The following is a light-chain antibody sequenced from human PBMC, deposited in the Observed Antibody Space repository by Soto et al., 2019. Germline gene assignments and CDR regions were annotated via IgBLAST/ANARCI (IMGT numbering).Light chain of an antibody. CDR3: QQYGSSPQT. Sequence: EIVLTQSPGTLSLSPGERATLSCRASQSVSSSYLAWYQQKPGQAPRLLIYRASSRGTGIPDRFSGSGSGTDFTLTISRLEPEDFAVYYCQQYGSSPQTFGQGTKVEIK. J-gene: IGKJ1*01. V-gene: IGKV3-20*01. CDR1: QSVSSSY. CDR2: RAS.